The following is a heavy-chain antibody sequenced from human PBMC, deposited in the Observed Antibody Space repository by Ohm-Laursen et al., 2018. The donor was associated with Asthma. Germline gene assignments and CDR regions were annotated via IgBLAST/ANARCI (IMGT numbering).Heavy chain of an antibody. V-gene: IGHV4-30-2*05. CDR3: ARVLDDSSGYGFDF. CDR2: IYHSGTT. J-gene: IGHJ4*02. D-gene: IGHD3-22*01. CDR1: GGSISSGGYS. Sequence: SQTLSLTCAVSGGSISSGGYSWSWIRQPPGKGLEWIGYIYHSGTTYYKSSLQSRVTISVDTSKNQFSLSLSSVTAADTAVYYCARVLDDSSGYGFDFWGQGTLVTVSS.